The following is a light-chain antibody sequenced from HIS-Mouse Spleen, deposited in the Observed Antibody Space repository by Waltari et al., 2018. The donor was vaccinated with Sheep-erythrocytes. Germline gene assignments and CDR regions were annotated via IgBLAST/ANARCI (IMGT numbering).Light chain of an antibody. Sequence: QSALTQPRSVSGSPGQSVTISSTGTSSDVVGYTYVSGYQQHPGKAPKLMIYDVSKRPSGVPDRFSGSKSGNTASLTISGLQAEDEADYYCCSYAGSYNHVFATGTKVTVL. CDR3: CSYAGSYNHV. CDR1: SSDVVGYTY. V-gene: IGLV2-11*01. J-gene: IGLJ1*01. CDR2: DVS.